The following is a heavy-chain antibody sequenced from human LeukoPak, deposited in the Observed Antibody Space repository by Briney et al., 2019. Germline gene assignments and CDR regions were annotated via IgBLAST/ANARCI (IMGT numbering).Heavy chain of an antibody. V-gene: IGHV4-39*01. CDR3: ARHEVGIAVALPEIWYFDY. D-gene: IGHD6-19*01. CDR2: IYYSGST. Sequence: PSETLSLTCTVSGGSISSSGYYWGWIRQPPGKGLDWLGSIYYSGSTYYNSALKSRVTISVDTSKNQFSLKLSSVTAADTAVYYCARHEVGIAVALPEIWYFDYWGQGTLVTVSS. J-gene: IGHJ4*02. CDR1: GGSISSSGYY.